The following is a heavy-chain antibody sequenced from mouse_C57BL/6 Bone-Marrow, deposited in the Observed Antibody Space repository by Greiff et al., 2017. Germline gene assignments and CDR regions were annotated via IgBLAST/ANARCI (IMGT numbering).Heavy chain of an antibody. CDR3: ARHWSYAMDY. J-gene: IGHJ4*01. CDR2: ISSGGSYT. V-gene: IGHV5-6*01. Sequence: EVQLVESGGDLVKPGGSLKLSCAASGFTFSSYGMSWVRQTPDKRLEWVATISSGGSYTYYPDSVKGRFTISRDNAKNTLYLQMSSLKSEDTAMYYRARHWSYAMDYWGQGTSGTVSS. CDR1: GFTFSSYG.